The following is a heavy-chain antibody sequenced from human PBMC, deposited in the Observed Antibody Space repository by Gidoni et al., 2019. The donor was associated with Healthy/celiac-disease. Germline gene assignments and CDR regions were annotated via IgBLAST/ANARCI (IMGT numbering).Heavy chain of an antibody. D-gene: IGHD6-13*01. J-gene: IGHJ6*03. CDR2: ISYDGSNK. CDR3: ARANIAAAGTGLFYYYYMDV. Sequence: QVQLVESGGGVVQPGRSLRLSCAASGFTFSSYGMTWVRQAPGKGLEWVAVISYDGSNKYYADSVKGRFTISRDNSKNTLYLQMNSLRAEDTAVYYCARANIAAAGTGLFYYYYMDVWGKGTTVTVSS. CDR1: GFTFSSYG. V-gene: IGHV3-30*03.